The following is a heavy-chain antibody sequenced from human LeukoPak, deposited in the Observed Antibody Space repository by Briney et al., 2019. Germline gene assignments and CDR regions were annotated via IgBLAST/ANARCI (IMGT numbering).Heavy chain of an antibody. J-gene: IGHJ4*02. CDR3: ARLHYYGSGSYCPFAY. CDR2: IYYSGST. Sequence: SETLSLTCTVPGGSISSYYWSWIRQPPGKGLEWNGYIYYSGSTNYNPSLKRRVTISVDTSKHQYSLKLSSVTAAYTAVYYCARLHYYGSGSYCPFAYWGQGTLVTVSS. D-gene: IGHD3-10*01. CDR1: GGSISSYY. V-gene: IGHV4-59*08.